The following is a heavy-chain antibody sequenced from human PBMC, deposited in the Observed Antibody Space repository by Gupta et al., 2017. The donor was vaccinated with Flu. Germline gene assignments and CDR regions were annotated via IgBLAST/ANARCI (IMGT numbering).Heavy chain of an antibody. CDR3: ARGQTTVTTLRYYYYYMDV. CDR1: GYTFTSYD. V-gene: IGHV1-8*01. J-gene: IGHJ6*03. CDR2: MNPNSGNT. Sequence: QVQLVQSWAEVKKPGASVKVSCKASGYTFTSYDINWVRQATGQGLEWMGWMNPNSGNTGYAQKFQGRVTMTRNTSISTAYMELSSLRSEDTAVYYCARGQTTVTTLRYYYYYMDVWGKGTTVTVSS. D-gene: IGHD4-11*01.